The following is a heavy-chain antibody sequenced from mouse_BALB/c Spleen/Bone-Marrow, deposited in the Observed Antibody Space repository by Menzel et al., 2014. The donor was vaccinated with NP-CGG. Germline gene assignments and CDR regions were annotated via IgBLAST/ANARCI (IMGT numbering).Heavy chain of an antibody. D-gene: IGHD2-14*01. CDR1: GYAFTNYL. V-gene: IGHV1-54*01. CDR3: ARGDYRYDGFAY. CDR2: INPGSGGT. Sequence: QVQLQQSGAELVRPGTSVKVSCKASGYAFTNYLIEWVKQRPGQGLEWIGVINPGSGGTNYNEKFKGKATLTADKSSGTAYMQLSSLTSDDSAVYFCARGDYRYDGFAYWGQGTLVTVSA. J-gene: IGHJ3*01.